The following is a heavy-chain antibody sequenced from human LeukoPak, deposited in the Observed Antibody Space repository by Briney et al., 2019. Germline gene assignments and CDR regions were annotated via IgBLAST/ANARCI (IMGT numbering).Heavy chain of an antibody. J-gene: IGHJ4*02. CDR2: IIPFFGTA. V-gene: IGHV1-69*13. CDR3: ARADSLVTTIDY. CDR1: GYTFTSYG. D-gene: IGHD3-9*01. Sequence: GASVKVSCKASGYTFTSYGISWVRQAPGQGLEWMGGIIPFFGTANYAQKFQGRVTITADESTSTAYMELSSLRSEDTAVYYCARADSLVTTIDYWGQGTLVTVSS.